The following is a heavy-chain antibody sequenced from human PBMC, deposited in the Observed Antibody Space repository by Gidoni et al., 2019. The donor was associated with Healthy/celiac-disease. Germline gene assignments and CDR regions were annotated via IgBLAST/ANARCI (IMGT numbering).Heavy chain of an antibody. CDR1: GFTFRNAW. CDR3: TTDLWGYSGYDFDY. D-gene: IGHD5-12*01. Sequence: EVQLVESGGGLVKPGGSLRLSCAASGFTFRNAWMNWVRQAPGKGLEWVGRIKSKTDGGTTDDAAPVKGRFTISRDDSKNTLYLQMNSLKTEDTAVYYCTTDLWGYSGYDFDYWGQGTPVTVSS. V-gene: IGHV3-15*07. CDR2: IKSKTDGGTT. J-gene: IGHJ4*02.